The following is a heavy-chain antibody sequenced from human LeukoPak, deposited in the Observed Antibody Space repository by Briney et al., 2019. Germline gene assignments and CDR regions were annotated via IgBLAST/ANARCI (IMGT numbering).Heavy chain of an antibody. CDR2: INPSGGST. D-gene: IGHD6-13*01. V-gene: IGHV1-46*01. Sequence: ASVKVSCKASGYTFTSYYMHWVRQAPGQGLEWMGIINPSGGSTNYAQKFQGRVTITADKSTSTAYMELSSLRSEDTAVYYCARGAAAGPFDPWGQGTLVTVSS. J-gene: IGHJ5*02. CDR3: ARGAAAGPFDP. CDR1: GYTFTSYY.